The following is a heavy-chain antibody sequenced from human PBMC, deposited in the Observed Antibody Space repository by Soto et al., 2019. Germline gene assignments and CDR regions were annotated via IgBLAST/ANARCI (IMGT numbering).Heavy chain of an antibody. V-gene: IGHV3-11*06. CDR2: ISSSSSYT. CDR1: GFTFSDYY. CDR3: ARDPRYCSGGSCYWFGSPPNWFDP. J-gene: IGHJ5*02. Sequence: VQLVESGGGLVKPGGSLRLSCAASGFTFSDYYMSWIRQAPGKGLEWVSYISSSSSYTNYADSVKGRFTISRDNAKNSLYLQMNSLRAEDTAVYYCARDPRYCSGGSCYWFGSPPNWFDPWGQGTLVTVSS. D-gene: IGHD2-15*01.